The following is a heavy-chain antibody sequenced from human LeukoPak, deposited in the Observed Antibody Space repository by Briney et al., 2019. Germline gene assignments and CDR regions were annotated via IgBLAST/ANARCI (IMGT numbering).Heavy chain of an antibody. CDR1: GYTFSNYD. D-gene: IGHD3-9*01. J-gene: IGHJ4*02. Sequence: ASVKVSCKASGYTFSNYDISWVRQATGQGLEWMGWMNPNSGNTGYAQKFQGRVTMTRNTSISSAYMELSSLRSEDTAVYYCARGRRLTGYYDFDYWGQGTLVTVSS. V-gene: IGHV1-8*02. CDR3: ARGRRLTGYYDFDY. CDR2: MNPNSGNT.